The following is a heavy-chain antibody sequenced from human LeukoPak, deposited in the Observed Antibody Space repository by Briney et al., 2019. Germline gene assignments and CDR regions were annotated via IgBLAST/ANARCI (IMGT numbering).Heavy chain of an antibody. V-gene: IGHV1-69*04. CDR2: IIPILGTA. D-gene: IGHD2-2*01. CDR3: ARSLGYCSSTSCYPLGAFDI. J-gene: IGHJ3*02. CDR1: GGTFSSYA. Sequence: GASVKVSCKASGGTFSSYAISWVRQAPGQGLEWMGRIIPILGTANYAQKFQGRVTITADKSTSTAYMELSSLRSEDTAVYYCARSLGYCSSTSCYPLGAFDIWGQGTMVTVSS.